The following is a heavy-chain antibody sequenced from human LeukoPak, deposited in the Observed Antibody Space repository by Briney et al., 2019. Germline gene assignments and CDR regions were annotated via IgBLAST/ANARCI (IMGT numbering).Heavy chain of an antibody. CDR3: ARDKVVGALVGAFDI. V-gene: IGHV4-59*01. CDR1: GGSISSYY. D-gene: IGHD2-15*01. Sequence: SETLSLXCTVSGGSISSYYWSWIRQPPGKGLEWIGYIYYSGSTNYNPSLKSRVTISVDTSKNQFSLKLSSVTAADTAVYYCARDKVVGALVGAFDIWGQGTMVTVSS. J-gene: IGHJ3*02. CDR2: IYYSGST.